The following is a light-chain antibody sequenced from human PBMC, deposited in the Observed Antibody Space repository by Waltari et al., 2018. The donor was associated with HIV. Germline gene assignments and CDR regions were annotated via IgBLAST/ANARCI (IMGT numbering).Light chain of an antibody. CDR2: EVS. CDR3: STYTGRGTDTVL. J-gene: IGLJ2*01. V-gene: IGLV2-14*01. Sequence: QSALTQPASVSGSPGQSTAISSTGSTSDIGAYNYVSWSQQHPGKAPKLIIFEVSNRPSGVSNRFSGSKSGNTASLTISGLQAEDEADYYCSTYTGRGTDTVLFAGGTKLTVL. CDR1: TSDIGAYNY.